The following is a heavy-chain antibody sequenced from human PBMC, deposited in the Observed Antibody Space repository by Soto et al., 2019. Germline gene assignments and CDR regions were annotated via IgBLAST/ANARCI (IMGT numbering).Heavy chain of an antibody. J-gene: IGHJ6*04. D-gene: IGHD2-2*02. Sequence: PSETLSLTCAVSGGSISSSNWWSWVRQPPGKGLEWIGEIYHSGSTNYNPSLKSRVTISVDKSKNQFSLKLSSVTAADTAVYYCERENCSSTSCYKGYYYGMDVWGKGTTVTVSS. CDR2: IYHSGST. CDR1: GGSISSSNW. CDR3: ERENCSSTSCYKGYYYGMDV. V-gene: IGHV4-4*02.